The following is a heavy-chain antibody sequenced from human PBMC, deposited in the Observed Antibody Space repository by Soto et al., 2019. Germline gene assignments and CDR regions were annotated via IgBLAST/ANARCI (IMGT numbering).Heavy chain of an antibody. J-gene: IGHJ2*01. Sequence: QVQLVQSGAEVKKPGASVKVSCKASGYTFTGHYMHWVRQAPGQGLEWMGWINPKSGGTNYAQKFQGWVTMTRDTSLTTAYMELSRLKSDDTAVYYCARDPGRKESYWYFDLWGRGTLVTVSS. CDR2: INPKSGGT. CDR1: GYTFTGHY. V-gene: IGHV1-2*04. CDR3: ARDPGRKESYWYFDL.